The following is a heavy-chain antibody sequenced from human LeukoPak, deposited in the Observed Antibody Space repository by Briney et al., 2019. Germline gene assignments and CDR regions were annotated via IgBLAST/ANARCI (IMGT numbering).Heavy chain of an antibody. Sequence: GGSLRLSCAASGFTFSSYCMSWVRQAPGKGLEWVANIKQDGSEKYYVDSVKGRFTISRDNAKNSLYLQMNSLRAEDTAVYYCARGGPFRDGYKVYWGQGTLVTVSS. CDR2: IKQDGSEK. CDR3: ARGGPFRDGYKVY. V-gene: IGHV3-7*01. CDR1: GFTFSSYC. J-gene: IGHJ4*02. D-gene: IGHD5-24*01.